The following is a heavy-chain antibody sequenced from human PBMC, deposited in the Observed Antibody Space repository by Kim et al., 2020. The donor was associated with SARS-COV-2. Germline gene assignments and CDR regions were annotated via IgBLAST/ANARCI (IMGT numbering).Heavy chain of an antibody. D-gene: IGHD3-22*01. J-gene: IGHJ4*02. Sequence: SETLSLTCTVSAGSISGYFWNWIRQPPGKGLDWIGSIYDSGGTNYNPSLKSRVTISVDTSKNQFSLNLSSVTAADTAVYYCARGYGNYFRYFVYWGPG. CDR1: AGSISGYF. V-gene: IGHV4-59*01. CDR3: ARGYGNYFRYFVY. CDR2: IYDSGGT.